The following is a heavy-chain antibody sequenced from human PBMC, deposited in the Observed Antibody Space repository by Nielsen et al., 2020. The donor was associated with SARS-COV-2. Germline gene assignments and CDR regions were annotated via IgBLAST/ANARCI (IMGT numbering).Heavy chain of an antibody. CDR3: ARDAGPSTFWSGYPIYYGMDV. V-gene: IGHV1-69*04. CDR1: GYTFTSYG. D-gene: IGHD3-3*01. Sequence: SVKVSCKASGYTFTSYGISWVRQAPGQGLEWMGRIIPILGIANYAQKFQGRVTITADKSTSTAYMELSSLRSEDTAVYYCARDAGPSTFWSGYPIYYGMDVWGQGTTVTVSS. CDR2: IIPILGIA. J-gene: IGHJ6*02.